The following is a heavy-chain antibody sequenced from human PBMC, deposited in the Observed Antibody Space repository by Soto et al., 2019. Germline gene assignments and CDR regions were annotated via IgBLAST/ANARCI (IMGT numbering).Heavy chain of an antibody. D-gene: IGHD3-3*01. CDR1: GFTFSDYY. V-gene: IGHV3-11*01. J-gene: IGHJ5*02. CDR3: ARGDTSGDYYAVGPRWFDA. CDR2: ISSGGDML. Sequence: QVQLVESGGGLVKPGGSLRLSCAASGFTFSDYYMNWVRKPPGKGREWVAYISSGGDMLEYTDSAKGRFTISRGNAKNSVHLQMNNLRADDTAVYFCARGDTSGDYYAVGPRWFDAWGQGTLVTVSS.